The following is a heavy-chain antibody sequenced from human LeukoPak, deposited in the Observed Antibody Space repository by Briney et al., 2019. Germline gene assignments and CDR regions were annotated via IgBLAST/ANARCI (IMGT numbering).Heavy chain of an antibody. Sequence: GGSLRLSCAASGVTFSSYSTNWVRQAPGKGLEWVSSISSSSSYIYYADSVKGRFTISRDNAKNSLYLQMNSLRAEDTAVYYCARSRDGYNFVYWGQGTLVTVSS. V-gene: IGHV3-21*01. D-gene: IGHD5-24*01. CDR2: ISSSSSYI. CDR3: ARSRDGYNFVY. CDR1: GVTFSSYS. J-gene: IGHJ4*02.